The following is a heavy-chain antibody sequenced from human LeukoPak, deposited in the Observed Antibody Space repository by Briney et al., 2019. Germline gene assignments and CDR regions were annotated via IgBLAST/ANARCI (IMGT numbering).Heavy chain of an antibody. D-gene: IGHD2-15*01. Sequence: GASVKVSCKASGYTFTTYGITWVRQAPGQGLEWMGWISANNGKTNYAQKAQGRVTMTTDTSTTTAYMELRSLRSDDTAVYYCARGRGGSLYYFDYWGQGTLVTVSS. CDR3: ARGRGGSLYYFDY. J-gene: IGHJ4*02. CDR2: ISANNGKT. CDR1: GYTFTTYG. V-gene: IGHV1-18*01.